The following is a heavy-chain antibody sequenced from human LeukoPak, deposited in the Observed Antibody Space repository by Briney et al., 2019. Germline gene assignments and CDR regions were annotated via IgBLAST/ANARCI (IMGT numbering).Heavy chain of an antibody. V-gene: IGHV4-39*01. D-gene: IGHD3-10*01. CDR1: GGSISSSSYY. J-gene: IGHJ4*02. CDR3: ARHIRTYYYGSGPPLGLDY. CDR2: IYYSGST. Sequence: SETLSLTCTVSGGSISSSSYYWGWIRQPPGKGLEWIGSIYYSGSTYYNPSLKSRVTISVDTSKNQFSLKLSSVTAADTAVYYCARHIRTYYYGSGPPLGLDYWGQGTLVTVSS.